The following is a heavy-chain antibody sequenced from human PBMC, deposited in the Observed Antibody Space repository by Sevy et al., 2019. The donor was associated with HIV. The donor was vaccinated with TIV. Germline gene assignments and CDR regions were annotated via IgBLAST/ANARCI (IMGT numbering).Heavy chain of an antibody. J-gene: IGHJ1*01. CDR1: GFTFNFFS. D-gene: IGHD1-1*01. V-gene: IGHV3-30-3*01. CDR2: ISFDGSNE. Sequence: GESLKISCAASGFTFNFFSMHWVRQAPGKGLEWVATISFDGSNEHYAVSVKGRFTISRDNSKNSLFLQMNSLRADDSAVYYCALERLSSAVAEYFHNWGQGTLVTVSS. CDR3: ALERLSSAVAEYFHN.